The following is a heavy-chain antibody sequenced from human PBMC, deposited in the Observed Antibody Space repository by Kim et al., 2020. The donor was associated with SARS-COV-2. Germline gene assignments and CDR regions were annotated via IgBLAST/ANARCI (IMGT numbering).Heavy chain of an antibody. CDR2: INHSGST. D-gene: IGHD3-10*01. CDR3: ARGGGTYYYGSGSYHNYG. CDR1: GGSFSGYY. Sequence: SETLSLTCAVYGGSFSGYYWSWIRQPPGKGLEWIGEINHSGSTNYNPSLKSRVTISADTSKNQSSLKLSSVTAADTAVYYCARGGGTYYYGSGSYHNYG. V-gene: IGHV4-34*01. J-gene: IGHJ6*01.